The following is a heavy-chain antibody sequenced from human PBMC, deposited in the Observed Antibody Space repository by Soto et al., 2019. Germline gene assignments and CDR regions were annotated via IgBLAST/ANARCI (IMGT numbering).Heavy chain of an antibody. CDR2: ISSSGSYI. J-gene: IGHJ4*02. V-gene: IGHV3-21*01. CDR3: ARDGSDDSSGYYFDY. D-gene: IGHD3-22*01. Sequence: GGSLRLSCAASGFTFSIYSMNWVRQAPGKGLEWVSSISSSGSYIYYADSVKGRFTLSRDNAKNSLYLQMNSLRAEDTAVYYCARDGSDDSSGYYFDYWGQGSLVTVSS. CDR1: GFTFSIYS.